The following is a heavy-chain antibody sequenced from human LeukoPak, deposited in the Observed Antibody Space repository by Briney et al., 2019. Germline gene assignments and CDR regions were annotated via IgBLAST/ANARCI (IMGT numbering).Heavy chain of an antibody. J-gene: IGHJ4*02. CDR2: ISGSTTYI. CDR1: GFTFSTYS. V-gene: IGHV3-21*01. CDR3: ARMYYGGNSGSDY. Sequence: PGGSLRLSCAASGFTFSTYSMNWVRQAPGKGLEWVSSISGSTTYIYYADSMKGRFTISRDNAKNSLSLQMNSLRAEDTAVYYCARMYYGGNSGSDYWGQGTLVTVSS. D-gene: IGHD4-23*01.